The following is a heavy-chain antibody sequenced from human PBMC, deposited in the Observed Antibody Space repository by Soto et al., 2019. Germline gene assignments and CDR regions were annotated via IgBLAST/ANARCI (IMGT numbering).Heavy chain of an antibody. CDR3: ARGSAGIGMDV. CDR2: INQDGSAK. CDR1: GFTFTTYW. D-gene: IGHD6-13*01. Sequence: GGSLRLSCAASGFTFTTYWMSWVRQAPGKGLEWVANINQDGSAKNYVDSVKGRFTISRDNAKDSLYLQMDSLRAEDTAMYYCARGSAGIGMDVWGQGTTVTVSS. J-gene: IGHJ6*02. V-gene: IGHV3-7*05.